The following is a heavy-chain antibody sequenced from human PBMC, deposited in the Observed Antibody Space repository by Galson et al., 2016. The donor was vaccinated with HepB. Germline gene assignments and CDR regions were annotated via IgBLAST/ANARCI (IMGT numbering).Heavy chain of an antibody. V-gene: IGHV4-59*01. CDR2: IYHSGNT. J-gene: IGHJ4*02. D-gene: IGHD1-26*01. CDR1: SGFISTYY. CDR3: AKGEASGYFDT. Sequence: ETLSLTRTVSSGFISTYYWSWIRQPPGKGLEWLGYIYHSGNTNYNPSLKRRVTISVDTSKVQFSLRLNSVAVADTAVYYCAKGEASGYFDTWGQGTLVTVSS.